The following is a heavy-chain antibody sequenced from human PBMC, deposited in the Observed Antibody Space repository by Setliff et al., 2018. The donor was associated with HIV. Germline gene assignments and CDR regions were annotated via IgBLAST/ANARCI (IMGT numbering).Heavy chain of an antibody. J-gene: IGHJ6*03. CDR3: ASPGRRRGYCSSTSCYDEGLYYYYYRDV. V-gene: IGHV4-39*01. Sequence: PSETLSLTCTVSGGSISSSSYYWGWIRQPPGKGLEWIGSIYYSGSTYYNPSLKSRVTISVDTSKNQFSLKLSSVTAADTAVYYCASPGRRRGYCSSTSCYDEGLYYYYYRDVWGKGTTVTVS. CDR2: IYYSGST. D-gene: IGHD2-2*01. CDR1: GGSISSSSYY.